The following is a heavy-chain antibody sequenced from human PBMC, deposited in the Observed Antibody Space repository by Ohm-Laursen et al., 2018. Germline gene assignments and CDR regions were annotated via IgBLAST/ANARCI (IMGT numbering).Heavy chain of an antibody. CDR3: ARVRLGAVAAFDY. D-gene: IGHD6-19*01. CDR1: GGSISSYY. J-gene: IGHJ4*02. CDR2: IYYSGST. Sequence: SETLSLTCTVSGGSISSYYWSWIRQPPGKGLEWIGYIYYSGSTNYNPSLKSRVTMSVDTSKNQFSLKLSSVTAADTAVYYCARVRLGAVAAFDYWGQGTLVTVSS. V-gene: IGHV4-59*12.